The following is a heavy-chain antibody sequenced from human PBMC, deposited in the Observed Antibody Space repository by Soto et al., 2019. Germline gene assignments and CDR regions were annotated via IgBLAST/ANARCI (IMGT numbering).Heavy chain of an antibody. CDR2: VYYSGST. Sequence: QVQLQESGPGLVKPSETLSLTCTVSGGSISSYYCTWIRQPPGKRLEWIGYVYYSGSTNYNPALKCRVTISVDMSKNQYVLKLGTVTAEDTAVYYCARDTVTTSDDAFDILGLGTMVTVSS. J-gene: IGHJ3*02. D-gene: IGHD4-17*01. V-gene: IGHV4-59*01. CDR3: ARDTVTTSDDAFDI. CDR1: GGSISSYY.